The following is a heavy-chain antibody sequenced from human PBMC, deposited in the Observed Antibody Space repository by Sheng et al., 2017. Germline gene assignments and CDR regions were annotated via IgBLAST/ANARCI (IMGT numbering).Heavy chain of an antibody. CDR1: GFTFSSYA. D-gene: IGHD3-22*01. V-gene: IGHV3-23*04. CDR3: AKSLNYYDSSGGYAFDI. CDR2: ISGSGGST. Sequence: EVQLVESGGGLVQPGGSLRLSCAASGFTFSSYAMSWVRQAPGKGLEWVSAISGSGGSTYYADSVKGRFTISRDNSKNTLYLQMNSLRAEDTAVYYCAKSLNYYDSSGGYAFDIWGQGTMVTVSS. J-gene: IGHJ3*02.